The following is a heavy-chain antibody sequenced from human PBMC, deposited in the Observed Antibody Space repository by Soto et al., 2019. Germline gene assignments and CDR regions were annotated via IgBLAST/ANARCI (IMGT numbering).Heavy chain of an antibody. CDR1: GYPFIKYG. J-gene: IGHJ5*02. V-gene: IGHV1-18*04. D-gene: IGHD3-9*01. CDR3: ATSYDTGFDP. Sequence: QLQLVQSAAEVKKPGASVRVSCKAYGYPFIKYGISWIRQAPEQGLEWMGWIKVDSGYTNYAQKFQGRVTMTADTSSDTACLELRTLRLDDTAVYFCATSYDTGFDPWGQGTLVSGSS. CDR2: IKVDSGYT.